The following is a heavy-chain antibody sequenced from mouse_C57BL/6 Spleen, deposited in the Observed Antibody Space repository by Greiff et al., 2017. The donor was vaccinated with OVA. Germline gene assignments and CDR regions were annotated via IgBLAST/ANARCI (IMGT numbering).Heavy chain of an antibody. CDR1: GYTFTSYW. V-gene: IGHV1-61*01. CDR3: ARSHYSPFDY. Sequence: QVQLQQPGAELVRPGSSVKLSCKASGYTFTSYWLDWVKQRPGQGLEWIGNIYPSDSETHYNQKFKDKATLTVDKSSSTAYMQLSSLTSEDSAVYYCARSHYSPFDYWGQGTTLTVSS. D-gene: IGHD2-12*01. CDR2: IYPSDSET. J-gene: IGHJ2*01.